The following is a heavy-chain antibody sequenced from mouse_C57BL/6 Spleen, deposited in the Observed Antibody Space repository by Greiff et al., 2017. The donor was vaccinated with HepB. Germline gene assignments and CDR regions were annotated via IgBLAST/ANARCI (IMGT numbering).Heavy chain of an antibody. J-gene: IGHJ4*01. V-gene: IGHV5-4*03. CDR2: ISDGGSYT. Sequence: EVKLVESGGGLVKPGGSLKLSCAASGFTFSSYAMSWVRQTPEKRLEWVATISDGGSYTYYPDNVKGRFTISRDNAKNNLYLQMSHLKSEDTAMYYCASYSNYGAMDYWGQGTSVTVSS. D-gene: IGHD2-5*01. CDR3: ASYSNYGAMDY. CDR1: GFTFSSYA.